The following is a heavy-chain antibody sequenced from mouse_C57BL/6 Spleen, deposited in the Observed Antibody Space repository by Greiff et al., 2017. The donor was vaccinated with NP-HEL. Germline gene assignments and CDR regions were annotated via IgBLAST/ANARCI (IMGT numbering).Heavy chain of an antibody. CDR1: GYTFTSYW. CDR2: INPSNGGT. Sequence: QVQLQQPGPELVKPGASVKLSCKASGYTFTSYWMHWVKQRPGQGLAWIGYINPSNGGTNYTAKFKSKATLTVDKSSSPAYMQLSSLTSEDTAVYYCARLYGTLDVWGTGTTVTVSS. D-gene: IGHD1-1*01. J-gene: IGHJ1*03. V-gene: IGHV1-53*01. CDR3: ARLYGTLDV.